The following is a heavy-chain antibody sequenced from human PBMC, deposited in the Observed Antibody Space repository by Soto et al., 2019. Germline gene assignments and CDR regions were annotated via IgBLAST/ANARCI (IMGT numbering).Heavy chain of an antibody. V-gene: IGHV4-39*01. CDR2: VFYSGST. CDR3: ARHIFGVVANSFDP. J-gene: IGHJ5*02. D-gene: IGHD3-3*01. Sequence: SETLSPSCHVSGGSISTTSNYWGWIRQPPGRVLEWIGSVFYSGSTYYNPSLKSRVTISVDKSKNQFSLILNSVTDADTAVDYCARHIFGVVANSFDPWGQGTLVTVSS. CDR1: GGSISTTSNY.